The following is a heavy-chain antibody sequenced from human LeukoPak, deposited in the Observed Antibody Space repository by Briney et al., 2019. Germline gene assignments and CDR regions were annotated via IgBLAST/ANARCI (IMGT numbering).Heavy chain of an antibody. J-gene: IGHJ6*03. CDR1: GYTFTSYG. CDR2: ISPYNGNT. V-gene: IGHV1-18*01. CDR3: ARDQGGDYRYYYYYYMDV. D-gene: IGHD4-17*01. Sequence: GASVKVSCKASGYTFTSYGITWVRQAPGQGLEWMGWISPYNGNTNYVQKLQGRVTMTTDISTSTAYMELRSLRSDDTAVYYSARDQGGDYRYYYYYYMDVWGKGTTVTVSS.